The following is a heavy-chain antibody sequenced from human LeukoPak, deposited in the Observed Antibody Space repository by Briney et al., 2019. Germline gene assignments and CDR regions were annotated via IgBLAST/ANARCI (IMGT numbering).Heavy chain of an antibody. Sequence: ASVKVSCKASGYTFTGYYMHWVRQAPGQGLEWMGIINPSGGSTSYAQKFQGRVTMTRDTSTSTVYMELSSLRSEDTAVYYCARDHYYGSGSYYSLFVYFDYWGQGTLVTVSS. CDR3: ARDHYYGSGSYYSLFVYFDY. CDR1: GYTFTGYY. D-gene: IGHD3-10*01. CDR2: INPSGGST. J-gene: IGHJ4*02. V-gene: IGHV1-46*01.